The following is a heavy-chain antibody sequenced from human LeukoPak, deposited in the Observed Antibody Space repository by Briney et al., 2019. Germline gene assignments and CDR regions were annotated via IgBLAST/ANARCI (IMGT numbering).Heavy chain of an antibody. V-gene: IGHV4-39*07. CDR1: GASISSTSHY. D-gene: IGHD3-3*01. Sequence: SETLSLTCTVSGASISSTSHYWGWIRQPPGKGLEWVGSIYYSSSTYYNTSLKSRATISVDMSMTQFFLMVTSMTAAAAAVYYCARRWGYEFWTGTLLYYWGQGTLGSVSS. J-gene: IGHJ4*02. CDR3: ARRWGYEFWTGTLLYY. CDR2: IYYSSST.